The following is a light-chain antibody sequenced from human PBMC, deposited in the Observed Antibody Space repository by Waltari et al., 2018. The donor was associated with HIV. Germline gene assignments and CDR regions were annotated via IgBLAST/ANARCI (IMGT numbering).Light chain of an antibody. CDR1: KLGGKY. CDR3: QALDIATGV. Sequence: SYELTQPPSVSVSPGQTASITCSGNKLGGKYASWYQQKPGQSPVLVIYQDNKRPSGIPERFFGSNSGNIATLTISGTHTMDEADYYCQALDIATGVFVGGTNLTVL. CDR2: QDN. J-gene: IGLJ2*01. V-gene: IGLV3-1*01.